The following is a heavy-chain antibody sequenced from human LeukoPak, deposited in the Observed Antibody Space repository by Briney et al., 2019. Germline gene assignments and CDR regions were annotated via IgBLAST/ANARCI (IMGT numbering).Heavy chain of an antibody. CDR1: GYSFSNYW. V-gene: IGHV5-51*01. J-gene: IGHJ4*02. CDR2: IFPGDSDT. Sequence: PGESLKISCKTSGYSFSNYWIGWVRQMPGKGLEWVAIIFPGDSDTRYSPSFRGQVTISADKSISTAYLQWSSLKASDTAMYYCARRPEYYFDCWGQGALVTVSS. CDR3: ARRPEYYFDC.